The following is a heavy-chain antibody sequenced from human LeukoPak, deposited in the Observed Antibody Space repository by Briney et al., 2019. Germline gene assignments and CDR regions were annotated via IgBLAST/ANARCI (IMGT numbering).Heavy chain of an antibody. CDR2: ISASGGST. J-gene: IGHJ4*02. Sequence: GGSLRLSCAASGFTFSTYAMNWVRQAPGKGLEWISGISASGGSTYDADSVKGRFIISRDNSKNRVHLQMNSLRAEDTAVYYCAKEFCWKHPQRGFFDYWGQGTLVTVSS. D-gene: IGHD3-9*01. V-gene: IGHV3-23*01. CDR1: GFTFSTYA. CDR3: AKEFCWKHPQRGFFDY.